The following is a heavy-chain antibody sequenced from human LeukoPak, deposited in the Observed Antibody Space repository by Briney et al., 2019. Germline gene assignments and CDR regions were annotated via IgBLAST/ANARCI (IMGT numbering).Heavy chain of an antibody. CDR1: GGTFSSYA. Sequence: GASVKVSCKASGGTFSSYAISWVRQAPGQGLEWMGGIIPIFGTANYAQKFQERVTITRDMSTSTAYMELSSLRSEDTAVYYCAADLQYYDFWSGYPSQFDYWGQGTLVTVSS. D-gene: IGHD3-3*01. V-gene: IGHV1-69*05. CDR3: AADLQYYDFWSGYPSQFDY. J-gene: IGHJ4*02. CDR2: IIPIFGTA.